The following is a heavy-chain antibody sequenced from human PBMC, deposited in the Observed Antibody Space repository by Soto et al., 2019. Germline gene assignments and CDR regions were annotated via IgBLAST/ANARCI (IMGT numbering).Heavy chain of an antibody. Sequence: SLSCAASGFTFRNYAMHWVRQAPGKGLAWVAVIWSDGSEKYYGASVKCRVTISRDNYKDTVSLPMNSLRVEDTAIYYCEKDPSPTTGPTDDNWFDPWGQGTLVTVSS. J-gene: IGHJ5*02. CDR1: GFTFRNYA. CDR3: EKDPSPTTGPTDDNWFDP. D-gene: IGHD4-4*01. CDR2: IWSDGSEK. V-gene: IGHV3-33*06.